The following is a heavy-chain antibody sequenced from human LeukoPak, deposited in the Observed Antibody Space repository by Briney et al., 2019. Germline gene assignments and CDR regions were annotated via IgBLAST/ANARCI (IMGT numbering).Heavy chain of an antibody. Sequence: SETLSLTCAVYGGSFSGYYWSWIRQPPGKGLEWIGEINHSGSTNYNPSLKSRVTISVDTSKNQFSLKLSSVTAADTAIYYCARENPSGYYNRPIDYWGQGTLVTVSS. CDR1: GGSFSGYY. CDR2: INHSGST. V-gene: IGHV4-34*01. J-gene: IGHJ4*02. D-gene: IGHD3-22*01. CDR3: ARENPSGYYNRPIDY.